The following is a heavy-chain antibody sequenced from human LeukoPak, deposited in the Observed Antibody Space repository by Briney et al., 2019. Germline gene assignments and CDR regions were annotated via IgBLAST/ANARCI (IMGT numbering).Heavy chain of an antibody. Sequence: SETLSLTCTVSGGSISSSSYYWGWIRQPPGKGLEWIGSIYYSGSTYYNPSLKSRVTISVDTSKNQFSLKLSSVTAADTAVYYCAREGAMVTYRRYFDYWGQGTLVTVSS. J-gene: IGHJ4*02. CDR1: GGSISSSSYY. D-gene: IGHD5-18*01. CDR2: IYYSGST. CDR3: AREGAMVTYRRYFDY. V-gene: IGHV4-39*07.